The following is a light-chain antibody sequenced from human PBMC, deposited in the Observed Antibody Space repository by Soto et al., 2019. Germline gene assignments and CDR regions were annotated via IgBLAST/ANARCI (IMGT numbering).Light chain of an antibody. J-gene: IGKJ4*01. CDR1: KSISSN. V-gene: IGKV3-15*01. CDR2: GVS. Sequence: EIVMTQSPVTLSASPGERVTLSCRTNKSISSNLAWYQQKRGQAPRLLISGVSTRASGVPDRFSGSGSVADFTLTISSLQPEDFATYYCQQSYSTRLTFGGGTKVEIK. CDR3: QQSYSTRLT.